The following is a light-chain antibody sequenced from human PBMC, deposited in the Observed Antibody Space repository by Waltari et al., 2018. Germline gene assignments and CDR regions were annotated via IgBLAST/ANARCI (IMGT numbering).Light chain of an antibody. J-gene: IGLJ2*01. CDR2: DDE. CDR1: SSNIGRSY. V-gene: IGLV1-51*01. Sequence: QSVLTQPPSVSAAPGQRVTISCSGSSSNIGRSYVCWYQHVPGTAPKLLIYDDEKRLPGFPGRFSGSKSGTSAVLGITGLQTEDEADYYCGTWDSGLSVVVFGGGTRLTVL. CDR3: GTWDSGLSVVV.